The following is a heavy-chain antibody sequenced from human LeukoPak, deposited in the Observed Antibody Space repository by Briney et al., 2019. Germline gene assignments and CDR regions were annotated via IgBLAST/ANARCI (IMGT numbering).Heavy chain of an antibody. D-gene: IGHD3-10*01. CDR2: IYYSGST. Sequence: SETLSLTCTVSGGSISSYYWSWIRQPPGKGLEWIGYIYYSGSTNYNPSLKSRVTISVDTSKNQFSLKLSSVTAADTAVYYCARSRVIGVSPYYCDYWGQGTLVTVSS. V-gene: IGHV4-59*01. CDR1: GGSISSYY. CDR3: ARSRVIGVSPYYCDY. J-gene: IGHJ4*02.